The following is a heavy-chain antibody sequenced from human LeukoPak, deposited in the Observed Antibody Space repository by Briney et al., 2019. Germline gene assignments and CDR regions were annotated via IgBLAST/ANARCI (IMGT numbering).Heavy chain of an antibody. V-gene: IGHV4-59*12. CDR1: GGSISSYY. D-gene: IGHD3-10*01. Sequence: SETLSLTCTVSGGSISSYYWSWIRQPPGKGLEWIGYIYYSGSTNYNPSLKSRVTISVDTSKTQFSLRLSSVTAADTAVYYCAREDSGSYYDYYYFYMDVWGKGTTVTISS. CDR3: AREDSGSYYDYYYFYMDV. J-gene: IGHJ6*03. CDR2: IYYSGST.